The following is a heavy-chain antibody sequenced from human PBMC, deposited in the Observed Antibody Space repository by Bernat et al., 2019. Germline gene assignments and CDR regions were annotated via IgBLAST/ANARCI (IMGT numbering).Heavy chain of an antibody. CDR1: GDSITTYY. Sequence: QVQLQESGPGLVKPSETLSLTCTVSGDSITTYYWIWIRQPPGKGLEYIGYIYHSVSANYNPSLKSRVTISVDTSKNQFSLNLSSVTAADTAVYYCSRIHYYGSATIPPSFDYWGQGTLVTVSS. CDR3: SRIHYYGSATIPPSFDY. J-gene: IGHJ4*02. D-gene: IGHD3-10*01. CDR2: IYHSVSA. V-gene: IGHV4-59*08.